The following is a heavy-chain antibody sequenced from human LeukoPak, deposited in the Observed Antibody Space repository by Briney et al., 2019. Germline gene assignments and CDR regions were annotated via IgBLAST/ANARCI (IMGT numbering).Heavy chain of an antibody. CDR2: INPSGGST. J-gene: IGHJ6*03. CDR3: ARDPRFPHGTVTPTYYYYYMDV. V-gene: IGHV1-46*01. Sequence: ASVKVSCKASGYTFTSYYMHWVRQAPGQGLEWMGIINPSGGSTSYAQKFQGRVTMTRDMSTSTVYMELSSLRSEDTAVYYCARDPRFPHGTVTPTYYYYYMDVRGKGTTVTVSS. CDR1: GYTFTSYY. D-gene: IGHD4-17*01.